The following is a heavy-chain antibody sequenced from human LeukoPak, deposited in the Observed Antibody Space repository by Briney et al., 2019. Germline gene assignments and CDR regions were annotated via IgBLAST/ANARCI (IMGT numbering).Heavy chain of an antibody. J-gene: IGHJ4*02. CDR1: GYTFTGYY. CDR3: ARGSPYYYDSSGYYYGDY. D-gene: IGHD3-22*01. Sequence: ASVKVSCKASGYTFTGYYMHWVRQAPGQGLERMGWINPNSGGTNYAQKFQGRVTMTRDTSISTAYTELSRLRSDDTAVYYCARGSPYYYDSSGYYYGDYWGQGTLVTVSS. V-gene: IGHV1-2*02. CDR2: INPNSGGT.